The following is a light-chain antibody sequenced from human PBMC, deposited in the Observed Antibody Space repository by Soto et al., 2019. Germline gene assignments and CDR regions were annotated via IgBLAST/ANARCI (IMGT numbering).Light chain of an antibody. CDR2: GNS. V-gene: IGLV1-40*01. Sequence: QSVLTQPPSVSGAPGQRVIISCTGSSSNIGAGYDVHWHQQLPGTAPKLLIYGNSNRPSGVPDRFSGSKSGATASLAIKGLQAEDEGNYYCQSQDSSLSGSMVVFGGGTKVTVL. J-gene: IGLJ2*01. CDR1: SSNIGAGYD. CDR3: QSQDSSLSGSMVV.